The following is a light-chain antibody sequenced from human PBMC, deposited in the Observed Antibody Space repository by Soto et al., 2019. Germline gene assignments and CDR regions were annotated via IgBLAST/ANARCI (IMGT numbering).Light chain of an antibody. Sequence: DIQMTQSPSSLSATIGDRVTISCQASRDISNYINWYQQKPGRAPKLLIYDVSNLETGVPSRFSGSGSGTDFTSTISSLEPEDFAVYYCQQRSNWPPDKYTFGQGTKLEI. CDR1: RDISNY. V-gene: IGKV1-33*01. CDR2: DVS. CDR3: QQRSNWPPDKYT. J-gene: IGKJ2*01.